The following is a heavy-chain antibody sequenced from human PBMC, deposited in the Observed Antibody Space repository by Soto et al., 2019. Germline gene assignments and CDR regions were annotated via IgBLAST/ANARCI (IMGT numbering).Heavy chain of an antibody. Sequence: VSLRLSCAASGFTFSSYVMSWVRQAPGKGLEWVSAISGSGGNTYYADSVKGRFTISRDNSKNTLFLQMNSLRAEDTALYFCAKEMGDYYDSSGSWFDPWGQGTLVTAPQ. CDR2: ISGSGGNT. J-gene: IGHJ5*02. D-gene: IGHD3-22*01. CDR3: AKEMGDYYDSSGSWFDP. CDR1: GFTFSSYV. V-gene: IGHV3-23*01.